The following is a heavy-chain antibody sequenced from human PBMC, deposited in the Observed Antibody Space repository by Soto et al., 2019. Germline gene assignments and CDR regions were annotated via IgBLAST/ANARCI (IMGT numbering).Heavy chain of an antibody. V-gene: IGHV4-4*02. CDR3: AREVRYYDFWSGQSGAGYYGMDV. Sequence: SETLSLTCAVSGDSINSTDWWNWVRQSPGKGLEWIGEIYHGGNIYYNPSLKSRVTISVDTSKNQFSLKLTSVTAADTAVYYCAREVRYYDFWSGQSGAGYYGMDVWGQGTTVTVSS. D-gene: IGHD3-3*01. CDR2: IYHGGNI. CDR1: GDSINSTDW. J-gene: IGHJ6*02.